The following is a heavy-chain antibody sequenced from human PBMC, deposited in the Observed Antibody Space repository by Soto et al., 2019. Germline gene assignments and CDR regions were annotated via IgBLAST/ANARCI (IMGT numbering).Heavy chain of an antibody. J-gene: IGHJ3*02. Sequence: EVQLVESGGGLVQPGGSLRLSCAASGFTVSSNCVSWVRQAPGKGLEWVSVIYSGGSTCYADSVKGRFTISRDNSTTTLSLQMNSLRAEDTAVYYCARDTHSYDRSLLFDIWGQGTMVTVSS. CDR2: IYSGGST. CDR3: ARDTHSYDRSLLFDI. CDR1: GFTVSSNC. D-gene: IGHD3-22*01. V-gene: IGHV3-66*01.